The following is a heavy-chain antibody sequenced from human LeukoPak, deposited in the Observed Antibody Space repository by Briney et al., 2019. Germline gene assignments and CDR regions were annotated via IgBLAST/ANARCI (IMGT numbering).Heavy chain of an antibody. CDR3: AKDLRRGYSYGSIWCPSSY. D-gene: IGHD5-18*01. CDR1: GFTFSSYG. Sequence: GGSLRFSGAASGFTFSSYGMHWVRQAPGKGLEWVAVISYDGSNKYYADSVKGRFTISRDNSKNTLYLQMNSLRAEDTAVYYCAKDLRRGYSYGSIWCPSSYRGQGTLVTVSS. J-gene: IGHJ4*02. CDR2: ISYDGSNK. V-gene: IGHV3-30*18.